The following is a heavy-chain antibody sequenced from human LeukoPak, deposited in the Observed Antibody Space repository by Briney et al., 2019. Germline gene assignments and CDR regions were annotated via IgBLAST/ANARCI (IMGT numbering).Heavy chain of an antibody. J-gene: IGHJ4*02. CDR2: IYTSGST. CDR3: AREGITMVRGVIISPGPFDY. D-gene: IGHD3-10*01. V-gene: IGHV4-4*07. CDR1: GGLISSYY. Sequence: PSETLSLTCTVSGGLISSYYWSWIRQPAGKGLEWIGRIYTSGSTNYNPSLKSRVTMSVDTSKNQFSLKLSSVTAADTAVYYCAREGITMVRGVIISPGPFDYWGQGTLVTVSS.